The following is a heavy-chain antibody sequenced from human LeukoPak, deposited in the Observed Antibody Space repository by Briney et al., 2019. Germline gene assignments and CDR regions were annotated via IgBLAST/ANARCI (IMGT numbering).Heavy chain of an antibody. CDR2: ISGGGGST. D-gene: IGHD2-21*02. V-gene: IGHV3-23*01. CDR1: AFTFSSSP. CDR3: VRALRKCGGDCYRPTPFDY. Sequence: GGSLRLSCAASAFTFSSSPKSWVRQAPGKGLEWVSGISGGGGSTYYADSVKGRFTISRDNSKNTLYLQMNSLRAEDTALYYCVRALRKCGGDCYRPTPFDYWGQGTLVTVSS. J-gene: IGHJ4*02.